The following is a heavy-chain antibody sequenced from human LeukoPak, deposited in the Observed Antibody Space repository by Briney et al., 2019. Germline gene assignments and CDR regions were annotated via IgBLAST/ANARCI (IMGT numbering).Heavy chain of an antibody. CDR1: GGSISSYY. Sequence: SETLSLTCTVSGGSISSYYWSWIRQPPGKGLEWIGYIYYSGSTNYNPSLKSRVTISVDTSKNQFSLELSSVTAADTAVYYCAREEVAAVDIWGQGTMVTVSS. CDR3: AREEVAAVDI. V-gene: IGHV4-59*01. J-gene: IGHJ3*02. D-gene: IGHD2-2*01. CDR2: IYYSGST.